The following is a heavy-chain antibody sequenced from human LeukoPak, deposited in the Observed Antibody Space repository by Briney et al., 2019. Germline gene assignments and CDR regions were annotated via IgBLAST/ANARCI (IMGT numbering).Heavy chain of an antibody. CDR2: IKQDGSEK. CDR3: ARMRGMTHNWFDP. Sequence: GGSLRLSCAASGFTFSSYWMSWVGQAPGKGLEWVANIKQDGSEKYYVDSVKGRFTISRDNAKNSLYLQMNSLRAEDTAVYYCARMRGMTHNWFDPWGQGTLVTVSS. CDR1: GFTFSSYW. V-gene: IGHV3-7*01. D-gene: IGHD1-20*01. J-gene: IGHJ5*02.